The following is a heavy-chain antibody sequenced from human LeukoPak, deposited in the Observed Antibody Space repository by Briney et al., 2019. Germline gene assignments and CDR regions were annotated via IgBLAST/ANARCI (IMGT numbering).Heavy chain of an antibody. D-gene: IGHD2-2*01. CDR3: AKGWEYQLALFDY. CDR1: GFTFSSFG. CDR2: ILYDGSNE. Sequence: GGSLRLSCAASGFTFSSFGMHWVRQAPGRGLEWVAFILYDGSNEHYADSVKGRFTVSRDNSKNTLYLQMNSLRAEDTAVYYCAKGWEYQLALFDYWGQGTLVTVSS. J-gene: IGHJ4*02. V-gene: IGHV3-30*02.